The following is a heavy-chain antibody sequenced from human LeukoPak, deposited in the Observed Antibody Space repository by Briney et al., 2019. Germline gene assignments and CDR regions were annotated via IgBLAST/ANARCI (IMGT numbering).Heavy chain of an antibody. Sequence: ASVKVSCKASGYTITIYYMHWVRQAPGQGLEWMGIINPSGGSTNYAQKFQGRVTMTRDTSTNTVYMELSSLRSEDTAVYYCARALYHTFDYWGQGTLVTVSS. CDR1: GYTITIYY. D-gene: IGHD2-2*01. J-gene: IGHJ4*02. CDR2: INPSGGST. CDR3: ARALYHTFDY. V-gene: IGHV1-46*01.